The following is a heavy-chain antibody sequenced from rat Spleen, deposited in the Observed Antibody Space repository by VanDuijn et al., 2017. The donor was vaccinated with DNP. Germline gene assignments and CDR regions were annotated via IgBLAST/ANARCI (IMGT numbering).Heavy chain of an antibody. Sequence: EVQLQESGPGLVKPSQSLSLTCSVTGYSITSNYWAWIRQFPGNKMEWMGYINYSGSTGHNPSLKSRISITRDTSKNQFFLHLNSVTTEDTATYYCARHRTISPYYYAMDAWGQGASVTVSS. CDR2: INYSGST. CDR1: GYSITSNY. D-gene: IGHD1-5*01. CDR3: ARHRTISPYYYAMDA. J-gene: IGHJ4*01. V-gene: IGHV3-1*01.